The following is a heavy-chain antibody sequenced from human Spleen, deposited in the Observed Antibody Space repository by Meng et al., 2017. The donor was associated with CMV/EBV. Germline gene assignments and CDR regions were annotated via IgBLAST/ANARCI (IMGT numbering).Heavy chain of an antibody. J-gene: IGHJ4*02. D-gene: IGHD5-18*01. V-gene: IGHV3-23*01. CDR3: AKTLNGYGGEDS. CDR2: ISDSGDSP. Sequence: GGSLRLSCAASGFTFNSYAMNWVRQAPGKGLEWISLISDSGDSPYYADSVKGRFTISRDNSKNMVYLQMKSLRADDTARYYCAKTLNGYGGEDSWGQGTLVTVSS. CDR1: GFTFNSYA.